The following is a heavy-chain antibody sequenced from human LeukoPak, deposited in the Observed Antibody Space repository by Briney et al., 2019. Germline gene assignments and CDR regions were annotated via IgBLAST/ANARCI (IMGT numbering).Heavy chain of an antibody. D-gene: IGHD1-26*01. CDR2: IYYSGST. CDR3: ARADGYSGSYYAFDI. V-gene: IGHV4-59*01. Sequence: PPETLSLTCTVSGGSISSYYWSWIRQPPGKGLEWIGYIYYSGSTNYNPSLKSRVTISVDTSKNQFSLKLSSVTAADTAVYYCARADGYSGSYYAFDIWGQGTMVTVSS. J-gene: IGHJ3*02. CDR1: GGSISSYY.